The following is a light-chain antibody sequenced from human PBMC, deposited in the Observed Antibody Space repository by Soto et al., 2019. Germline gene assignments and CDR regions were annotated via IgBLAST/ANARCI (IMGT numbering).Light chain of an antibody. CDR1: SIDVGDYNY. CDR2: EVS. V-gene: IGLV2-14*01. J-gene: IGLJ1*01. Sequence: QSVLTQPASVSGSPGQSITISCTGTSIDVGDYNYVSWYQHHPGKAPKLIIYEVSNRPSGVSNRFSGSSSDNTASLTISGLLPDDEADYYCSSYTTSSPPSYVFGTGTKLTVL. CDR3: SSYTTSSPPSYV.